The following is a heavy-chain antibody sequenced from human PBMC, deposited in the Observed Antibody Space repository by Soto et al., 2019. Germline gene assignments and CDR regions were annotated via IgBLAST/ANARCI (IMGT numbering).Heavy chain of an antibody. CDR3: AKVRQQLVLWQSNYYYGMDV. CDR1: GFTFSSYG. V-gene: IGHV3-30*18. CDR2: ISYDGSNK. Sequence: QVQLVESGGGVVQPGRSLRLSCAASGFTFSSYGMHWVRQAPGKGLEWVAGISYDGSNKYYADSVKGRFTISRDNSKNTLYLQMNSLRAEDTAVYYCAKVRQQLVLWQSNYYYGMDVWGQGTTVTVSS. D-gene: IGHD6-13*01. J-gene: IGHJ6*02.